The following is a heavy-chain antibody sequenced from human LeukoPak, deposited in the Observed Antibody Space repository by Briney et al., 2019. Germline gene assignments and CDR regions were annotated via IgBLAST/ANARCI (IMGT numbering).Heavy chain of an antibody. J-gene: IGHJ4*02. CDR1: GYTFTSYG. CDR2: ISAYNGNT. CDR3: ARGHYGNSSGWYGY. D-gene: IGHD6-19*01. Sequence: ASVKVSCKASGYTFTSYGISWVRQAPGQGLEWMGWISAYNGNTNYAQKLQGRVTMTTDTSTSTAYMELRSLRSDDTAVYYCARGHYGNSSGWYGYWGQGTLVTVSS. V-gene: IGHV1-18*01.